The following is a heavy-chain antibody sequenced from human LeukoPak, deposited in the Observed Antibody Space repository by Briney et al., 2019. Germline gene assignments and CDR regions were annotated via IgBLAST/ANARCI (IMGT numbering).Heavy chain of an antibody. CDR1: GGSFSGYY. Sequence: SETLSLTCAAYGGSFSGYYWSWIRQPPGKGLAWIGEINHSGSTNYNPSLKSRVTISVDTSKNQFSLKLSSVTAADTAVYYCARGLIAASCIFDNWGQGTLVTVSS. CDR3: ARGLIAASCIFDN. D-gene: IGHD6-13*01. CDR2: INHSGST. V-gene: IGHV4-34*01. J-gene: IGHJ4*02.